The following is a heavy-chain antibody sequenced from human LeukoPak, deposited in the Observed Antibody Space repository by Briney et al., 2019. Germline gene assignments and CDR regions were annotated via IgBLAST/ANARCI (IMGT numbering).Heavy chain of an antibody. CDR1: GGTFSSYA. Sequence: SVKVSCKASGGTFSSYAISWVRQAPGQGLDWMGGIIPIFGTANYAQKFQGRVTITADKSTSTAYMELSSLRSEDTAVYYCARVGIGYCSGGSCYYFDYWGQGTLVTVSS. CDR3: ARVGIGYCSGGSCYYFDY. D-gene: IGHD2-15*01. CDR2: IIPIFGTA. V-gene: IGHV1-69*06. J-gene: IGHJ4*02.